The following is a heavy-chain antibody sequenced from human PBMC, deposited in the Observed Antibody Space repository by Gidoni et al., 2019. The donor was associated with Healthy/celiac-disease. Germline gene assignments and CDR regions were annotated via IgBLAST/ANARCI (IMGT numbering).Heavy chain of an antibody. J-gene: IGHJ3*02. CDR3: ASRELPPIGLDAFDI. V-gene: IGHV3-21*01. CDR2: ISSSSSYI. CDR1: GFTFSSYS. Sequence: EVQLVESGGGLVKPGGSLRLSCAASGFTFSSYSMNWVRQAPGKGLEWVSSISSSSSYIYYADSVKGRFTISRDNAKNSLYLQMNSLRAEDTAVYYCASRELPPIGLDAFDIWGQGTMVTVSS. D-gene: IGHD1-26*01.